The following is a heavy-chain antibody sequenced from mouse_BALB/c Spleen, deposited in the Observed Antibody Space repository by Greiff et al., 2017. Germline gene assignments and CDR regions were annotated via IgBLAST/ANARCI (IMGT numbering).Heavy chain of an antibody. CDR3: AIYYAMDY. Sequence: VQLQQPGAELVKPGASVKLSCKASGYTFTSYWMHWVKQRPGQGLEWIGEIDPSDSYTNYNQKFKGKATLTVDKSSSTAYMQLSSLTSEDSAVYYCAIYYAMDYWGQGTSVTVSS. V-gene: IGHV1-69*02. J-gene: IGHJ4*01. CDR1: GYTFTSYW. CDR2: IDPSDSYT.